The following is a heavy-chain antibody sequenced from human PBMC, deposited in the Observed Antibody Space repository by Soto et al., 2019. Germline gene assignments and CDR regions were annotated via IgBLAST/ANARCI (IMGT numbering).Heavy chain of an antibody. Sequence: EVQLLESGGGLVQPGESLRLSCAASGFTLSSYDMSWVRQAPGKGLEWVSVISGSDDSTYYADSVKGRFTISRDNSKNTLYLQMNSLRAEDTAVYSCAKRSSSSTFDYWGQGTLVTVSS. CDR1: GFTLSSYD. J-gene: IGHJ4*02. V-gene: IGHV3-23*01. D-gene: IGHD6-6*01. CDR3: AKRSSSSTFDY. CDR2: ISGSDDST.